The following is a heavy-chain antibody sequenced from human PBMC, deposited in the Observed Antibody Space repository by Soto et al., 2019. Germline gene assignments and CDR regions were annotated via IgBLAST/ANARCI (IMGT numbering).Heavy chain of an antibody. Sequence: GGSLRLSCVAPGFTFSNYVMSWVRQAPGKGLECVAAIAGNGGILYYTDSVKGRFSISRDNSKNTLHLQMNSLRAEDTAVYYCARRQFFSFDSWGQGILVTV. V-gene: IGHV3-23*01. CDR1: GFTFSNYV. J-gene: IGHJ4*02. CDR3: ARRQFFSFDS. D-gene: IGHD6-19*01. CDR2: IAGNGGIL.